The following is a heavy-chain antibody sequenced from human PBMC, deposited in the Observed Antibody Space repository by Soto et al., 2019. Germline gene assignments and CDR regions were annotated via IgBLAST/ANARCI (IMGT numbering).Heavy chain of an antibody. V-gene: IGHV1-18*01. Sequence: QVQLVQSGAEVKKPGASVKVSCKASGYTFTSYGISWVRQAPGQGLEWMGWISAYNGNTNYAQKLQVRVTMTTDTSTRTAYMELRSLRSDATAVHYCARDTFTSFGVVPGSMDVWGKGTTVTVSS. CDR3: ARDTFTSFGVVPGSMDV. CDR2: ISAYNGNT. J-gene: IGHJ6*03. D-gene: IGHD3-3*01. CDR1: GYTFTSYG.